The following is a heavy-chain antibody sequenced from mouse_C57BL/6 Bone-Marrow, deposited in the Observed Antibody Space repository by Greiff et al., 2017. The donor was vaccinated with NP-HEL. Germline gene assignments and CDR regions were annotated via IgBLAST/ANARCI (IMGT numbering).Heavy chain of an antibody. V-gene: IGHV12-3*01. CDR1: GFPITSGYY. CDR2: ITHSGET. CDR3: AGDPGTGFAY. J-gene: IGHJ3*01. Sequence: ESGPGLVKPSQSLFLTCSITGFPITSGYYWIWIRQSPGKPLEWMGYITHSGETFYNPSLQSPISITSETSKNQFFLQLNSVTTEDTAMYYCAGDPGTGFAYWGQGTLVTVAA. D-gene: IGHD3-3*01.